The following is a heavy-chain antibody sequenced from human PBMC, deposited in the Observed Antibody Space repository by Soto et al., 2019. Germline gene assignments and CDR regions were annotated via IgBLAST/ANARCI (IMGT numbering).Heavy chain of an antibody. Sequence: ASVKVSCKASGYTFTNFAIHWVRQAPGQSFEWMGWISAYNGNTNYAQKLQGRVTMTTDTSTSTAYMELRSLRSDDTAVYYCARDGALGENYYHNGMDGWGQGTTVTVAS. CDR3: ARDGALGENYYHNGMDG. V-gene: IGHV1-18*01. D-gene: IGHD3-16*01. CDR1: GYTFTNFA. CDR2: ISAYNGNT. J-gene: IGHJ6*02.